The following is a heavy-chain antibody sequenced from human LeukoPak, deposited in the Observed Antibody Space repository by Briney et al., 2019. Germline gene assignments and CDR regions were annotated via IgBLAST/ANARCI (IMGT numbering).Heavy chain of an antibody. CDR3: VRALSGSNDY. CDR2: INSDGIIT. Sequence: PGGSLRLSCAASGFTFSSQWMHWVRQAPGKGLMWISRINSDGIITTYADSVRGRFTISRDNAKNTLYLQMNSLRADDTAVYYCVRALSGSNDYWGQGTLVTVSS. CDR1: GFTFSSQW. D-gene: IGHD3-10*01. J-gene: IGHJ4*02. V-gene: IGHV3-74*01.